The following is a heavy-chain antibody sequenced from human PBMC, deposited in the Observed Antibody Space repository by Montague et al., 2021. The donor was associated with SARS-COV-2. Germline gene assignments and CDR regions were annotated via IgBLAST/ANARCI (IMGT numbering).Heavy chain of an antibody. Sequence: SLRLSCAASGFTFSDYAMSLIRQAPGKGLEWVSAISGSGSSTYYADSXKGRFTISRDNSKNTLYLQMNSLRAEDTAVYYCAKVLRKSMIVVVSYYFDYWGQGTLVTVSS. V-gene: IGHV3-23*01. J-gene: IGHJ4*02. CDR1: GFTFSDYA. D-gene: IGHD3-22*01. CDR3: AKVLRKSMIVVVSYYFDY. CDR2: ISGSGSST.